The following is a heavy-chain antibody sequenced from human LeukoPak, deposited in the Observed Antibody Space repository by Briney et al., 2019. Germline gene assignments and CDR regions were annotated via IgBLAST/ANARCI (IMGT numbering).Heavy chain of an antibody. V-gene: IGHV4-4*07. CDR1: GGSISSHY. CDR3: ARSRWDTAMALDY. Sequence: SSETLSLTCTVSGGSISSHYWSWIRQPAGKGLEWIGRIYTSGSTNYNPSLKSRVTMSVDTSKNQFSLKLSSVTAADTAVYYCARSRWDTAMALDYWGQGTLVTVSS. D-gene: IGHD5-18*01. J-gene: IGHJ4*02. CDR2: IYTSGST.